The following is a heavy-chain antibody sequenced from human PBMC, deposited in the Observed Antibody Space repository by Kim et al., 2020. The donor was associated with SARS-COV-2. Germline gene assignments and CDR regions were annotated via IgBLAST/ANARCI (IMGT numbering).Heavy chain of an antibody. Sequence: GGSLRLSCTASGFTFGDYAMNWFRQAPGKGLEWVGFIRSKAYGGTTEYAASVKGRFTISRDDSKSIAYLQMNSLKTEDTAVYYSTRDLRGYDFWSGYHDAFDIWGQGTMVTVSS. CDR3: TRDLRGYDFWSGYHDAFDI. J-gene: IGHJ3*02. D-gene: IGHD3-3*01. CDR2: IRSKAYGGTT. CDR1: GFTFGDYA. V-gene: IGHV3-49*03.